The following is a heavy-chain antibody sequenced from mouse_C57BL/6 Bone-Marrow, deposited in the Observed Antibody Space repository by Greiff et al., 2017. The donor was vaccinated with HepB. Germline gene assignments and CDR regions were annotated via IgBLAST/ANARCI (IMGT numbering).Heavy chain of an antibody. Sequence: EVQRVESGEGLVKPGGSLKLSCAASGFTFSSYAMSWVRQTPEKRLEWVADISSGGDYIYYADTVKGRFTISRDNARNPLYLQMSSLKSEDTAMYYCTNYGSSYDAMGYWGQGTSVTVSS. CDR3: TNYGSSYDAMGY. V-gene: IGHV5-9-1*02. D-gene: IGHD1-1*01. CDR1: GFTFSSYA. J-gene: IGHJ4*01. CDR2: ISSGGDYI.